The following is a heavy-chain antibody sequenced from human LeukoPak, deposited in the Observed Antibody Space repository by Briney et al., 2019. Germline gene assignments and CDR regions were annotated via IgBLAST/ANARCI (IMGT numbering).Heavy chain of an antibody. V-gene: IGHV3-21*05. CDR3: ARGPYSSGPNFDY. CDR1: GFPFSNHD. J-gene: IGHJ4*02. D-gene: IGHD5-18*01. CDR2: ISASGGDI. Sequence: PGGSLRLSCAASGFPFSNHDMNWVRQAPGKGLEWISYISASGGDIYYADSVKGRFTISRDNAKNSLYLQMNSLRAEDTAVYYCARGPYSSGPNFDYWGQGTLVTVSS.